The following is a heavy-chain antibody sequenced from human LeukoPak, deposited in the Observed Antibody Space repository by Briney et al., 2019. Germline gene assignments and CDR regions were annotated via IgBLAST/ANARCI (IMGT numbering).Heavy chain of an antibody. CDR2: INHSGST. Sequence: SETLSLTCAVYGGSFSGYYWSWVRQPPGKGLEWIGEINHSGSTNYNPSLKSRVTISEDTSKNQFSLKLSSVTAADTAVYYCARTSITIFGVVTLKYYFDYWGQGTLVTVSS. CDR3: ARTSITIFGVVTLKYYFDY. D-gene: IGHD3-3*01. CDR1: GGSFSGYY. V-gene: IGHV4-34*01. J-gene: IGHJ4*02.